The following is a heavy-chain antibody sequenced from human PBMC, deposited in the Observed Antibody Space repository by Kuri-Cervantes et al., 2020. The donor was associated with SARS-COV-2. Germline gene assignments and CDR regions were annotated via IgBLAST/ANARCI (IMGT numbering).Heavy chain of an antibody. J-gene: IGHJ6*03. CDR3: ARDGSRYSTSSFNYYYYMDV. Sequence: LSLTCAASGFTFSSYSMNWVRQAPGEGLEGVSFISSSSNYIYYADSLKGRFTISRDNAKNSLYLQMNSPRAEDTAVYYCARDGSRYSTSSFNYYYYMDVWGKGTTVTVSS. CDR2: ISSSSNYI. V-gene: IGHV3-21*01. CDR1: GFTFSSYS. D-gene: IGHD6-6*01.